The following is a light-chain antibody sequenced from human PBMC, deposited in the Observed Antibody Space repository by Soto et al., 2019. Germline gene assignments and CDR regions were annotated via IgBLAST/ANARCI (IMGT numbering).Light chain of an antibody. CDR1: QSVSGD. CDR2: GAT. Sequence: IVMTQSPVTLSVSPGQRATLSCRASQSVSGDFAWYQQKAGQPPKLLIYGATTRATGIPARFSGSGSGTEFTLTISSLHSEDFAVYYCQQYKKWPLTFGGGTTVEN. J-gene: IGKJ4*01. CDR3: QQYKKWPLT. V-gene: IGKV3-15*01.